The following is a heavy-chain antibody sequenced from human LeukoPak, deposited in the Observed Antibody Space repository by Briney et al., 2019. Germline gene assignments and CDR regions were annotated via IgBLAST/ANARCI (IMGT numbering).Heavy chain of an antibody. D-gene: IGHD6-19*01. CDR1: GYSFTSYW. J-gene: IGHJ4*02. Sequence: GESLKISCKGSGYSFTSYWISWVRQMPGRGLEWMGRIDPSDSYTNYSPSFQGHVTISADKSISTAYLQWSSLKASDTAMYYCARLPTVARPSPALIDYWGQGTLVTVSS. CDR3: ARLPTVARPSPALIDY. CDR2: IDPSDSYT. V-gene: IGHV5-10-1*01.